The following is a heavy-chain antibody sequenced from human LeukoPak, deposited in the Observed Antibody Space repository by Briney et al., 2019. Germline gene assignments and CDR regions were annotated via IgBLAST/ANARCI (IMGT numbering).Heavy chain of an antibody. CDR3: AKDNGDHVFDY. V-gene: IGHV3-23*01. CDR2: ISGSGDST. Sequence: GGSLRLSCAASGFTFSTYAMSWVRQAPGKGLEWVSAISGSGDSTCHADSVKGRFAISRDNSKNTLYLQMNSLRPEDTAVYYCAKDNGDHVFDYWGQGTLVTVSS. CDR1: GFTFSTYA. J-gene: IGHJ4*02. D-gene: IGHD4-17*01.